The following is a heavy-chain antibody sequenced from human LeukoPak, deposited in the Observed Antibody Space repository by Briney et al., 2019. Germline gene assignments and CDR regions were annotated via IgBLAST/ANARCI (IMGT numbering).Heavy chain of an antibody. CDR3: ARAYSSGWFPHFGDY. V-gene: IGHV1-69*13. CDR1: GGTFSTYA. Sequence: SVKVSCKVSGGTFSTYALSWVRQAPGQGLEWMGGIIPFSGTVNYAQKFQGRVTITADESTSTAYMALSSLRSEDTAIYYCARAYSSGWFPHFGDYWGRGTLVTVSS. CDR2: IIPFSGTV. J-gene: IGHJ4*02. D-gene: IGHD6-19*01.